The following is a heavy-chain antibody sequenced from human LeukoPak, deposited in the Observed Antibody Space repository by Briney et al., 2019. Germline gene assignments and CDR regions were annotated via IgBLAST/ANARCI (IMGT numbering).Heavy chain of an antibody. CDR2: INHSGST. V-gene: IGHV4-34*01. CDR3: ARLRKLRSSYYYYMDV. D-gene: IGHD3-3*01. Sequence: PSETLSLTCAVYGGSFSGYYWSWIRQPPGKGLEWIGEINHSGSTNYNPSLKSRVTISVDTSKNQFSLKLSSVTAADTAVYYCARLRKLRSSYYYYMDVWGKGTTVTISS. J-gene: IGHJ6*03. CDR1: GGSFSGYY.